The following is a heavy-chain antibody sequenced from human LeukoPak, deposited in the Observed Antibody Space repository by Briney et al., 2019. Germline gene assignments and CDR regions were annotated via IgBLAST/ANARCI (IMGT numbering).Heavy chain of an antibody. CDR2: ISGSGGST. V-gene: IGHV3-23*01. CDR3: AKSAYYDASGYYREYYFDY. Sequence: LAGGSLRLSCAASGFTFSSYAMSWVRQAPGKGLEWVSSISGSGGSTHYADSVKGRFTISRDKTKNTLYLQMNSLRAEDTAVYYCAKSAYYDASGYYREYYFDYWGQGTLVTVSS. J-gene: IGHJ4*02. CDR1: GFTFSSYA. D-gene: IGHD3-22*01.